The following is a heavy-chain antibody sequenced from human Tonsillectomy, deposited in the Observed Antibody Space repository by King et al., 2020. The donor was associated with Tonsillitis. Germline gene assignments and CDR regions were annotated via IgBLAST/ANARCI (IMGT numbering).Heavy chain of an antibody. V-gene: IGHV5-51*01. CDR3: ARSYGGNSLYFQY. J-gene: IGHJ1*01. Sequence: QLVQSGAEVKKPGESLTISCKGSGYSFTSYWIGWVRQMPGKGLEWMGIIYPGDSDTRYMPSFQGQVSIKADKSISTVPVQWSRLKASETAMYYCARSYGGNSLYFQYWGQGTLVTVSS. D-gene: IGHD4-23*01. CDR2: IYPGDSDT. CDR1: GYSFTSYW.